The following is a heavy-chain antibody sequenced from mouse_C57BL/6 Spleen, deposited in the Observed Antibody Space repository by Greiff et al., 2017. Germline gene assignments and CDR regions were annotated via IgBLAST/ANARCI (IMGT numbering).Heavy chain of an antibody. D-gene: IGHD2-4*01. V-gene: IGHV1-85*01. CDR1: GYTFTSYD. J-gene: IGHJ3*01. CDR3: ARPPHYDYEGAWFAY. Sequence: VQLKESGPELVKPGASVKLSCKASGYTFTSYDINWVKQRPGQGLEWIGWIYPRDGSTKYNEKFKGKATLTVDTSSSTAYMELHSLTSEDSAVYFCARPPHYDYEGAWFAYWGQGTLVTVSA. CDR2: IYPRDGST.